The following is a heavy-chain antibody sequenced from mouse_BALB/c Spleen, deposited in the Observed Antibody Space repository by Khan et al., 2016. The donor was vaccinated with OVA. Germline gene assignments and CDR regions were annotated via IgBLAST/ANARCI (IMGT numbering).Heavy chain of an antibody. V-gene: IGHV5-6*01. J-gene: IGHJ3*01. CDR2: VSTGGSYT. Sequence: MQLEESGGDLVKPGGSLKLSCAASGFTFSTYGMSWVRQTPDKRLEWVATVSTGGSYTYYPDSVKGRFTISRDNAKNTLYLQMSGLKSEDTAMFYCTRLAYYYDSEGFAYWGQGTLVIVSA. D-gene: IGHD1-1*01. CDR3: TRLAYYYDSEGFAY. CDR1: GFTFSTYG.